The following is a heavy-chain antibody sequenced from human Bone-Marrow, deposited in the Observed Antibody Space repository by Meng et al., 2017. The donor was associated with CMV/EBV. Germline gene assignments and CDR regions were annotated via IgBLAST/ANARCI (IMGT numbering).Heavy chain of an antibody. Sequence: SEPLSLTCAVYGGSFSGYYWSWIRQPPGKGLEWIGSVYYNGITYYNPSLKSRVTISADKSQNSFSLNLRSVSAADTAVYYCARRQYQLPNDYYYYGLDVWGQGTSVTVSS. V-gene: IGHV4-34*01. J-gene: IGHJ6*02. CDR1: GGSFSGYY. D-gene: IGHD2-2*01. CDR3: ARRQYQLPNDYYYYGLDV. CDR2: VYYNGIT.